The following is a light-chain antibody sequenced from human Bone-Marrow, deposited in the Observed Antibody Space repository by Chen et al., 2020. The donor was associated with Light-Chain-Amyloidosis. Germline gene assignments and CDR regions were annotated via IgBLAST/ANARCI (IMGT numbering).Light chain of an antibody. CDR1: SSDVGGDNH. CDR3: SSYTITNTLV. V-gene: IGLV2-14*01. CDR2: EVT. Sequence: QSALTQPASVSGSPGQSITISCTGTSSDVGGDNHVSWYPQHPDKAPKLMIYEVTNRPSWVPDLFSGSTSDNTASLTISGLQTEDEADYFCSSYTITNTLVFGSGTRVTVL. J-gene: IGLJ1*01.